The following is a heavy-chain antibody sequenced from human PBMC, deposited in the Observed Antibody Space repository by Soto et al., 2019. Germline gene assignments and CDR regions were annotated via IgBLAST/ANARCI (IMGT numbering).Heavy chain of an antibody. Sequence: QVQLVESGGGVVQPGRSLRLSCAASGFTFSSYAMHWVRQAPGKGLEWVAVISYDGSNKYYADSVKGRFTISRDNSKNTLYLQMNSLRAEDTAVYYCARLDGVAEAKVGMDVWGQGTTVTVSS. V-gene: IGHV3-30-3*01. CDR1: GFTFSSYA. D-gene: IGHD6-13*01. J-gene: IGHJ6*02. CDR2: ISYDGSNK. CDR3: ARLDGVAEAKVGMDV.